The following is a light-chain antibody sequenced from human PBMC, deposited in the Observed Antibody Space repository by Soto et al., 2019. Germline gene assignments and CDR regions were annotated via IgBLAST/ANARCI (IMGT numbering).Light chain of an antibody. CDR3: QQYNSYAPKLT. V-gene: IGKV1-5*01. J-gene: IGKJ4*01. CDR1: QSISKW. Sequence: DIQMTQSPSTLSASVGDRAIITCRASQSISKWLAWYQQKPGKAPNLLIYDASSLQSGVPARFSGSGSGTEFTLTISSLQPDDFATYYCQQYNSYAPKLTFGGGTKVDIK. CDR2: DAS.